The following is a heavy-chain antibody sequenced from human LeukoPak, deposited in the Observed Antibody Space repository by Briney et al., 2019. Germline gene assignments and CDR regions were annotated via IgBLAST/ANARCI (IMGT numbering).Heavy chain of an antibody. J-gene: IGHJ5*02. Sequence: SETLSLTCAVYGGSFSGYYWSWIRQPPGKGLEWIGYIYYSGSTYYNPSLKSRVTISVDTSKNQFSLKLSSVTAADTAVYYCARTPRVTGTTYFYWFDPWGQGTLVTVSS. CDR3: ARTPRVTGTTYFYWFDP. V-gene: IGHV4-30-4*08. CDR2: IYYSGST. D-gene: IGHD1-7*01. CDR1: GGSFSGYY.